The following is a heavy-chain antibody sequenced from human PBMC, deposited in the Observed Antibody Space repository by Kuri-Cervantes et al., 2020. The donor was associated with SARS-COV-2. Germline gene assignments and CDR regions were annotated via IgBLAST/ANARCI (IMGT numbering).Heavy chain of an antibody. CDR1: GFTFSSYS. V-gene: IGHV3-21*01. CDR2: ISSSSSYI. D-gene: IGHD6-13*01. CDR3: ARXSSSWSYY. J-gene: IGHJ4*02. Sequence: GESLKISCAASGFTFSSYSMNWVRQAPGKGLEWVSSISSSSSYIYYADSVKGRFTISRDNAKNSLYLQMNSLRAEDTAVYYCARXSSSWSYYWGQGTLVTVSS.